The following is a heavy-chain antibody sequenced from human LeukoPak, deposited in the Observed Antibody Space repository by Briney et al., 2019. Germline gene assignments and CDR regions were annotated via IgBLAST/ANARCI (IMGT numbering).Heavy chain of an antibody. V-gene: IGHV3-74*01. CDR1: GFPFSWDW. D-gene: IGHD3/OR15-3a*01. Sequence: PGGSLRLSCAASGFPFSWDWMHWVRQAPGKGLVWVSHIDTDGTFTRYADSVRGRFTTSRDNAKNTLYLQTNSLRAEDTAIYYCASFGRDWDASYWGQGTLVTVSS. CDR2: IDTDGTFT. CDR3: ASFGRDWDASY. J-gene: IGHJ4*02.